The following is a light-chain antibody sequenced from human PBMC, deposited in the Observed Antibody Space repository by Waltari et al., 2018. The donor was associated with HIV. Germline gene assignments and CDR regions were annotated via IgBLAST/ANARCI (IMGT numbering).Light chain of an antibody. CDR3: QQYGSSPLT. J-gene: IGKJ4*01. Sequence: EIVLTQSPGTLSLSPGERAPLSCRASQSVSSSYLAWDQQKPGQAPRLLIYAAFSRATDIPDRFSGSGSGTDFTLTISRLEPEDFAVYYCQQYGSSPLTFGGGTKVEI. CDR1: QSVSSSY. CDR2: AAF. V-gene: IGKV3-20*01.